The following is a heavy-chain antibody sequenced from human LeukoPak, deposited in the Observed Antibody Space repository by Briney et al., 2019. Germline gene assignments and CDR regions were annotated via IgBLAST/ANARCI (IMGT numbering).Heavy chain of an antibody. CDR3: AIILGTDFDY. CDR1: GGSISSSSYY. Sequence: SETLSLTCTVSGGSISSSSYYWGWIRQPPGKGLDWIGSIYYSGSTYYNPSLKSRVTISVDTSKNQFSMKLSSVTAADTAVYYCAIILGTDFDYWGQGTLVTVSS. V-gene: IGHV4-39*01. D-gene: IGHD6-13*01. J-gene: IGHJ4*02. CDR2: IYYSGST.